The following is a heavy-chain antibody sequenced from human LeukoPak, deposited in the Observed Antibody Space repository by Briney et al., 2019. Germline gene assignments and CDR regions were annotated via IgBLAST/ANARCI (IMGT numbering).Heavy chain of an antibody. CDR2: ISSSGSTI. Sequence: GSLRLSCAASGFTFSSYSMNWVRQAPGKGLEWVSYISSSGSTIHYADSVKGRFTISRDNAKNSLYLQMNSPRAEDTAVYYCARGRGAIAAAGLGGQGTLVTVSS. D-gene: IGHD6-13*01. CDR3: ARGRGAIAAAGL. CDR1: GFTFSSYS. V-gene: IGHV3-48*04. J-gene: IGHJ4*02.